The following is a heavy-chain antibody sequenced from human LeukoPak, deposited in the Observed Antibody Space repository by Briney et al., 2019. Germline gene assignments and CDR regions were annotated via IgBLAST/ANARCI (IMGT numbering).Heavy chain of an antibody. CDR3: AKDPRHCSCGNCWDYYFYMYV. J-gene: IGHJ6*03. V-gene: IGHV3-33*06. Sequence: GGSLTLSCAASGFTFSSYGRYWVRQAPGKGLEWVGVICYDGSDNYYADSVKGRVTISTDNSRSTLYLQMKSMRVEHTAVYYCAKDPRHCSCGNCWDYYFYMYVWGKGTTVTVSS. CDR1: GFTFSSYG. D-gene: IGHD2-15*01. CDR2: ICYDGSDN.